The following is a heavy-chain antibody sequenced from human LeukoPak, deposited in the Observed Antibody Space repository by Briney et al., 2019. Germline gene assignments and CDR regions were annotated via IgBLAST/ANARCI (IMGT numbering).Heavy chain of an antibody. CDR1: GYTFTGYY. D-gene: IGHD3-22*01. CDR2: INPNSGGT. CDR3: ARDTPHVAYYYDSSGYYLGRNAFDI. Sequence: ASVKVSCKASGYTFTGYYMHWVRQAPGQGLEWMGWINPNSGGTNYAQKFQGRVTITADESTSTAYMELSSLRSEDTAVYYCARDTPHVAYYYDSSGYYLGRNAFDIRGQGTMVTVSS. J-gene: IGHJ3*02. V-gene: IGHV1-2*02.